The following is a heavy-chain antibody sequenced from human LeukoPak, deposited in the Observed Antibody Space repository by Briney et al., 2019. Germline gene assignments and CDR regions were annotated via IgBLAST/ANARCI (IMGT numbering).Heavy chain of an antibody. Sequence: PGGSLRLSCAASGFAFSSYVLHWVRRAPGKGPEWVSAIGTGGDTYYADSVMGRFTISRDNAKKSLYLQMNSLIAEDMAVYYCARDFPLGDYYGSGLVQLYYYYYGMDVWGQGTTVTVSS. CDR3: ARDFPLGDYYGSGLVQLYYYYYGMDV. J-gene: IGHJ6*02. D-gene: IGHD3-10*01. CDR1: GFAFSSYV. V-gene: IGHV3-13*01. CDR2: IGTGGDT.